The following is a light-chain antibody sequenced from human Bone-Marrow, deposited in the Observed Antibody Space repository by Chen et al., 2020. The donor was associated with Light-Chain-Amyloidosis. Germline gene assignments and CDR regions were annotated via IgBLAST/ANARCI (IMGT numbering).Light chain of an antibody. J-gene: IGLJ2*01. V-gene: IGLV1-40*01. CDR2: GDN. CDR3: QSDDSSLRGSVV. Sequence: QSVLTQPPSVSGAPGQKVTISCIGDSSNIGAGYDVHWYQQLPGKAPKILIYGDNYRPSGVPDRFSGSKSGTSASLDISVLLTDDEAEYYCQSDDSSLRGSVVFGGGTKLTVL. CDR1: SSNIGAGYD.